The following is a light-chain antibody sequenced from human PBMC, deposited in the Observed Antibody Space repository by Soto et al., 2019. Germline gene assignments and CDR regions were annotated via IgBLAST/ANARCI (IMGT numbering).Light chain of an antibody. V-gene: IGLV1-40*01. CDR3: QSYDSSLSGWV. J-gene: IGLJ3*02. CDR1: SSNIGAGYD. CDR2: GNS. Sequence: QSVLTQPPSVSGAPGQRVTISCTGSSSNIGAGYDVHWYQQLPGTAPKLLIYGNSNRPSGVPDRFSGSKSGTSASLAITGVQAADEADYYYQSYDSSLSGWVFGGGTQLTVL.